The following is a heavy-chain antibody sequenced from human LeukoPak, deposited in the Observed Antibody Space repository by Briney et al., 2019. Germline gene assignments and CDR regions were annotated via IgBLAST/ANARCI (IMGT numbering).Heavy chain of an antibody. J-gene: IGHJ4*02. CDR3: AKEPTTEAIFGVVIGPY. CDR2: IRYDGSNK. CDR1: GFTFSSYG. V-gene: IGHV3-30*02. Sequence: GGSLRLSCAASGFTFSSYGMHWVRQAPGKGLEWVAFIRYDGSNKYYADSVRGRFTISRDNSKNTLYLQMNSLRAEDTAVYYCAKEPTTEAIFGVVIGPYWGQGTLVTVSS. D-gene: IGHD3-3*01.